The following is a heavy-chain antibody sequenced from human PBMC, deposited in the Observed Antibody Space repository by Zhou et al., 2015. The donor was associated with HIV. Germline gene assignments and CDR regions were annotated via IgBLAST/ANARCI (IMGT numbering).Heavy chain of an antibody. Sequence: EVQLWSLGRLGTAWGSLRLSCDAMTWVRQAPGKGLEWVSAISSSATTTYYTDSVKGRFTISRDNSKNMVYLQMNSLRPDDTAMYFCAKDRSGGEYYYYGMDVWGQGTTVTVSS. CDR1: A. CDR2: ISSSATTT. D-gene: IGHD2-21*01. CDR3: AKDRSGGEYYYYGMDV. V-gene: IGHV3-23*01. J-gene: IGHJ6*02.